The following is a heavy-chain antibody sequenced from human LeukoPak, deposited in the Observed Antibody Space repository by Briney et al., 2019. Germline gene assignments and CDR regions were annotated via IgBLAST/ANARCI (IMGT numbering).Heavy chain of an antibody. CDR2: ISGDAGST. CDR3: AKDIYRGLDMATRPDY. Sequence: GGSLRLSCAASGFTFDDYAMHWVRQAPGKGLEWVALISGDAGSTYYADSVKGRFTISRDDSKNSLYLQMNSLRTEDTAFYYCAKDIYRGLDMATRPDYWGQGTLVTVSS. J-gene: IGHJ4*02. V-gene: IGHV3-43*02. D-gene: IGHD5-24*01. CDR1: GFTFDDYA.